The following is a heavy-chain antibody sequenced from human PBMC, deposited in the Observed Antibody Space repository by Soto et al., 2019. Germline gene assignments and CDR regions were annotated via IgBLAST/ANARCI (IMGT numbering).Heavy chain of an antibody. D-gene: IGHD3-22*01. Sequence: QVQLVQSGAEVKKPGSSVKVSCKASGGTFNSYAISWVRQAPGQGLEWMGGIIPIFGTANYAQKFQGRVTITADESTSTAYMELSSLRSEDTAVYYCARASDYYDSSGYSGWGQGTLVTVSS. CDR3: ARASDYYDSSGYSG. CDR2: IIPIFGTA. CDR1: GGTFNSYA. V-gene: IGHV1-69*01. J-gene: IGHJ4*02.